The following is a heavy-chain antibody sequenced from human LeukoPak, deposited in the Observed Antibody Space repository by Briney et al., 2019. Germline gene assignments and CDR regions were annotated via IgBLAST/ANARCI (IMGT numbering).Heavy chain of an antibody. J-gene: IGHJ5*02. Sequence: PSETLSLTCTVSGGSISSSSYYWGWIRQPPGKGLEWIGSIYYSGSTYYNPSLKSRVTISVDTSKNQFSLKLSSVTAADTAMYFCASSNILAGFWFDPWGQGTLVTVSS. CDR1: GGSISSSSYY. CDR3: ASSNILAGFWFDP. CDR2: IYYSGST. V-gene: IGHV4-39*07. D-gene: IGHD3-9*01.